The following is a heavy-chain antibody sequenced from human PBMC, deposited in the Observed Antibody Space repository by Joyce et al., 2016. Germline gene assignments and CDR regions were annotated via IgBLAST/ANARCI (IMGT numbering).Heavy chain of an antibody. CDR1: GYSFTSHW. V-gene: IGHV5-10-1*03. J-gene: IGHJ5*02. CDR2: IDPRDSYT. CDR3: ARHVTDWFDP. D-gene: IGHD3-10*02. Sequence: EVQLVQSEAEVKKPGESLRISCKGSGYSFTSHWISWVRQMPGKGLEWMGRIDPRDSYTDYSPSFEGHVTISVDKTISAAYLQWSSLRASDTAIYYCARHVTDWFDPWGQGTLVTVSS.